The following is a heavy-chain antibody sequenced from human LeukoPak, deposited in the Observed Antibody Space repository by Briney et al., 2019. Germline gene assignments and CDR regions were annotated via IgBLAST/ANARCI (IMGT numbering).Heavy chain of an antibody. CDR2: VYYDGIN. D-gene: IGHD6-13*01. Sequence: SETLSLTCTVSGGSINNTLFYWGWIRQPPGKGLEWIGTVYYDGINYSSPSLKSRVATSVDTSKNQFSLRLSSVTAADTAVYYCARVSSSWLNAFDIWGQGTMVTVSS. J-gene: IGHJ3*02. V-gene: IGHV4-39*07. CDR1: GGSINNTLFY. CDR3: ARVSSSWLNAFDI.